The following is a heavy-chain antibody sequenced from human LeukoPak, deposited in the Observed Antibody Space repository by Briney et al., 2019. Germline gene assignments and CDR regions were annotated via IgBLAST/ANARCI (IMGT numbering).Heavy chain of an antibody. CDR2: INPNSGGT. CDR3: ARNEAATHYYYYGMDV. Sequence: GASVKASCKASGYTFTGYYMHWVRQAPGQGLEWMGWINPNSGGTNYAQKFQGRVTMTRDTSISTAYMELSRLRSDDTAVYYCARNEAATHYYYYGMDVWGQGTTVTVSS. J-gene: IGHJ6*02. D-gene: IGHD2-15*01. CDR1: GYTFTGYY. V-gene: IGHV1-2*02.